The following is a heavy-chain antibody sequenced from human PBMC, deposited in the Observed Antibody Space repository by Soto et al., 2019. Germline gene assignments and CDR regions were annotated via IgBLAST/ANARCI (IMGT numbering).Heavy chain of an antibody. Sequence: QVQLVESGGGVVQPGRSLRLSCAASGFTFSSYGMHWVRQAPGKGLEWVAVIWYDGSNKYYADSVKGRLTISRDNSKNTLYLQMNSLRAEDTAVYYCARDRGYGDYSYYFDYWGQGTLVTVSS. CDR2: IWYDGSNK. V-gene: IGHV3-33*01. D-gene: IGHD4-17*01. J-gene: IGHJ4*02. CDR1: GFTFSSYG. CDR3: ARDRGYGDYSYYFDY.